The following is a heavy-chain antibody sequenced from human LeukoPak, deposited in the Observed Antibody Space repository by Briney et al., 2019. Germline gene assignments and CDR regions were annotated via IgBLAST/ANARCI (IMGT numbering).Heavy chain of an antibody. CDR2: ISGSGGST. V-gene: IGHV3-23*01. Sequence: GGSLRLSCAASGFTFSSYAMSWVRQAPGKGLEWVSAISGSGGSTYYADSVKGRFTISRDNSKNTLYLQMNSLRAEDTAVYYCARARANSYYFDYWGQGTLVTVSS. J-gene: IGHJ4*02. CDR1: GFTFSSYA. CDR3: ARARANSYYFDY. D-gene: IGHD5-18*01.